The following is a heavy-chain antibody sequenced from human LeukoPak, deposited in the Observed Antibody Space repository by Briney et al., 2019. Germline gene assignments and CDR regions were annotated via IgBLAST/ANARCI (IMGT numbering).Heavy chain of an antibody. CDR2: ISDTGDST. Sequence: GGSLRLSCAAAGFTFSNYAMTWGRQAPGQGLPWVSVISDTGDSTYYADSVKGRFTISRDNSKNTFYLQMNSLRADDTAVYYCTKNLFTGMGYYFDYWGQGTLVSVSS. J-gene: IGHJ4*02. CDR1: GFTFSNYA. CDR3: TKNLFTGMGYYFDY. V-gene: IGHV3-23*01. D-gene: IGHD3-10*01.